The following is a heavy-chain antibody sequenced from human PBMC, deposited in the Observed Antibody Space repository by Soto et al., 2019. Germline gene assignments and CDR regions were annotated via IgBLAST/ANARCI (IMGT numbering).Heavy chain of an antibody. Sequence: QVQLQQWGARLLRPSETLSLTCAVYGGSFSRYYWTWIRQSPGKGLEWIGEISHSGGTNYNPSLMGRVTISIDTSKNQFSLKLTSVTAAHTAVYYCARDQPLRYFYDTSEPFDVWGHGTMVTVSS. J-gene: IGHJ3*01. CDR3: ARDQPLRYFYDTSEPFDV. D-gene: IGHD3-22*01. CDR2: ISHSGGT. V-gene: IGHV4-34*02. CDR1: GGSFSRYY.